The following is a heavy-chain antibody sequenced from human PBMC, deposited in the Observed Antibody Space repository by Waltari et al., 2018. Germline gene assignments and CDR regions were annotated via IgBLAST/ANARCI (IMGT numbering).Heavy chain of an antibody. CDR1: GGSISSSSYY. D-gene: IGHD2-2*01. CDR3: ARDWGGCSSTSCYWGN. J-gene: IGHJ4*02. V-gene: IGHV4-39*07. CDR2: IYYSGST. Sequence: QLQLQESGPGLVKPSETLSLTCTVSGGSISSSSYYWGWIRQPPGKGLEWIGSIYYSGSTYYNPSLKSRVTISVDTSKNQFSLKLSSVTAVDTAVYYCARDWGGCSSTSCYWGNWGQGTLVTVSS.